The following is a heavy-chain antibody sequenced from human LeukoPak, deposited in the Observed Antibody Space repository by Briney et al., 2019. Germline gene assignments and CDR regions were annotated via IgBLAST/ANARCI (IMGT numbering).Heavy chain of an antibody. V-gene: IGHV4-59*01. CDR2: IYYSGNS. CDR3: AGLGASGNGYLSWFDP. D-gene: IGHD3-22*01. J-gene: IGHJ5*02. Sequence: SETLSLTCTVSGGSISTYYWSWIRQPPGKGLEWMGYIYYSGNSNYNPSLKSRVTISVDTSKNQFSLKLSSVTAADTAVYYCAGLGASGNGYLSWFDPWGQGTLVTVSS. CDR1: GGSISTYY.